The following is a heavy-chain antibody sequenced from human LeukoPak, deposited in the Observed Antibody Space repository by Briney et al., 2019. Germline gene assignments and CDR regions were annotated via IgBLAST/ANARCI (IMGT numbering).Heavy chain of an antibody. D-gene: IGHD2-15*01. J-gene: IGHJ4*02. CDR2: ISGNGGST. Sequence: PGGSLRLSCAASGFTFSSYAMSWVRQAPGKGLEWVSAISGNGGSTYYADSVKGRFTISRDNSKNTLYLQMNSLRAEDTAVYYCAPYCSGGSCYGVDYWGQGTLVTVSS. CDR3: APYCSGGSCYGVDY. V-gene: IGHV3-23*01. CDR1: GFTFSSYA.